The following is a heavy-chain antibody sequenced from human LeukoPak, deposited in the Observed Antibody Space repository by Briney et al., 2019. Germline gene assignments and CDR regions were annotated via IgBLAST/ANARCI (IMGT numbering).Heavy chain of an antibody. CDR3: ARSFPDAFDI. V-gene: IGHV5-51*01. CDR2: IYPGDSDT. J-gene: IGHJ3*02. Sequence: GESLKISCKGSGYSLTNYWIGWVRQTPGKGLEWMGIIYPGDSDTRYSPSFQGQVTISADKSISTPYLQWSSLRASDTAMYYYARSFPDAFDIWGQGTMVTVSS. CDR1: GYSLTNYW.